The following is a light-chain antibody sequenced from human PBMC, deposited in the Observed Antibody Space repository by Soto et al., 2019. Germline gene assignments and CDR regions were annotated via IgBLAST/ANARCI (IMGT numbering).Light chain of an antibody. Sequence: QPVLTQPPSVSGAPGQTVTISCTGSSSNIGAGYDVHWYQQFPGTAPKLLIYDNNNRPSGVPDRFSGSMSGASASLAITGLKAEDEADYYCQSYDGSLNAFYVFGTGTKLTVL. V-gene: IGLV1-40*01. CDR3: QSYDGSLNAFYV. CDR1: SSNIGAGYD. CDR2: DNN. J-gene: IGLJ1*01.